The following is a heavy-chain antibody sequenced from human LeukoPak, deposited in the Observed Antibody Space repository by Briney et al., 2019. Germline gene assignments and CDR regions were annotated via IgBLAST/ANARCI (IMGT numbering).Heavy chain of an antibody. Sequence: PGRSLRLSCAASGFTFSSYAMHWVRQAPGKGLEWVAVISYDGSNKYYADSVKGRFTISRDNSKNTLYLQMNSLRAEDTAVYYCARDGFRVTMIVVVLYYFDYWGQGTLVTVSS. CDR2: ISYDGSNK. CDR1: GFTFSSYA. CDR3: ARDGFRVTMIVVVLYYFDY. D-gene: IGHD3-22*01. V-gene: IGHV3-30*04. J-gene: IGHJ4*02.